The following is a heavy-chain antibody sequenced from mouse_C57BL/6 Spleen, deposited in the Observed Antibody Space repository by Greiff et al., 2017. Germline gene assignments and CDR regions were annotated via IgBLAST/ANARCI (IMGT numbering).Heavy chain of an antibody. V-gene: IGHV1-69*01. CDR2: IDPSDSYT. D-gene: IGHD2-1*01. Sequence: VQLQQPGAELVMPGASVKLSCKASGYTFTSYWMHWVKQRPGQGLEWIGEIDPSDSYTNYNQKFKGKSTLTVDKSSSTAYMQLSSLTSEDSAVYYCARGGNPGYFDYWGQGTTLTVSS. CDR3: ARGGNPGYFDY. J-gene: IGHJ2*01. CDR1: GYTFTSYW.